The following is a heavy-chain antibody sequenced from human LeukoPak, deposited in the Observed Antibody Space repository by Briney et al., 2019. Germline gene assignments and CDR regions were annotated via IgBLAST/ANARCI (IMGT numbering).Heavy chain of an antibody. Sequence: GESLKISCKGSGYSFTNYWIGWVRQMPEKGLEWMGIIYPGDSDIKYSPSFQGQVTISADKSISTAYLQWSSLKASDTAMYYCARSSGGMATITGGFDYWGQGTLVTASS. CDR1: GYSFTNYW. CDR3: ARSSGGMATITGGFDY. D-gene: IGHD5-24*01. CDR2: IYPGDSDI. V-gene: IGHV5-51*01. J-gene: IGHJ4*02.